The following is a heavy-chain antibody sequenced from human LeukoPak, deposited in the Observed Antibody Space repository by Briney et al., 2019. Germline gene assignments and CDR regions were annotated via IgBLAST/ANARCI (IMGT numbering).Heavy chain of an antibody. CDR1: GFTFSSYA. D-gene: IGHD3-3*01. J-gene: IGHJ4*02. V-gene: IGHV3-30-3*01. CDR3: ARVHYDFWSGFLDY. Sequence: PGGSLRLSCAASGFTFSSYAMHWVRQAPGKGLEWVAVISYDGSNKYYADSVKGRFTISRDNSKNTLYLQMNSLRAEDTAVYYCARVHYDFWSGFLDYWGQGTLVTVSS. CDR2: ISYDGSNK.